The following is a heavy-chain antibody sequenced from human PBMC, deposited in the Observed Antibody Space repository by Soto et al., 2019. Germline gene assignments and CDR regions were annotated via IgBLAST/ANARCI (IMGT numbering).Heavy chain of an antibody. CDR1: GGSISSYY. Sequence: QVQLQESGPGLVKPSETLSLTCTVSGGSISSYYWSWIRQPPGKGLEWIGYIYYSGSTNYNPSLKSRVTISVDTSKNQFSLKLSSVTAADTAVYYCARGLGEHRPWGQGTLVTVSS. D-gene: IGHD3-16*01. J-gene: IGHJ5*02. V-gene: IGHV4-59*01. CDR3: ARGLGEHRP. CDR2: IYYSGST.